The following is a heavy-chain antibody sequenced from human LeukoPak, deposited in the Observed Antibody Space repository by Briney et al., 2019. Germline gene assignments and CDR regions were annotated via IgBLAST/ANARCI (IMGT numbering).Heavy chain of an antibody. CDR3: ASQRGHYGDYFDY. J-gene: IGHJ4*02. D-gene: IGHD4-17*01. Sequence: SETLSLTCTVSGGSISSYYWSWIRQPPGKGLEWIGYIYYSGSTNYNPSLKSRVTISVDTSKNQFSLKLSSVTAADTAVYYCASQRGHYGDYFDYWGQGTLVTVSS. CDR2: IYYSGST. V-gene: IGHV4-59*01. CDR1: GGSISSYY.